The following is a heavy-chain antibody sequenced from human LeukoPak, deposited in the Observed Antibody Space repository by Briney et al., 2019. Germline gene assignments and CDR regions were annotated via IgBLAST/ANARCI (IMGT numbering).Heavy chain of an antibody. V-gene: IGHV4-39*01. CDR1: GGSISSGGYY. CDR3: ARHQIVGAIYYYYGMDV. CDR2: IYYSGST. D-gene: IGHD1-26*01. Sequence: PSETLSLTCTVSGGSISSGGYYWSWIRQHPGKGLEWIGYIYYSGSTYYNPSLKSRVTISVDTSKNQFSLKLSSVTAADTAVYYCARHQIVGAIYYYYGMDVWGQGTTVTVSS. J-gene: IGHJ6*02.